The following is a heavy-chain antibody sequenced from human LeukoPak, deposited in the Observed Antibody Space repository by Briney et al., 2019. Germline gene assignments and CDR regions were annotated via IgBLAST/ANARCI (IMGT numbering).Heavy chain of an antibody. CDR1: GGSFSGYY. CDR2: INHSGST. CDR3: ARGASGNYHYFDY. Sequence: SETLSLTCAVYGGSFSGYYWSWIRQPPGKGLEWIGEINHSGSTNYNPSFKSRVTISVDTSKNQFSLKLSSVTAADTAVYYCARGASGNYHYFDYWGQGTLVAVSS. D-gene: IGHD1-26*01. J-gene: IGHJ4*02. V-gene: IGHV4-34*01.